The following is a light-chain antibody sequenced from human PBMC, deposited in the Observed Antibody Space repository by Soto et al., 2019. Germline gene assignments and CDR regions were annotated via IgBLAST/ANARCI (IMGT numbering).Light chain of an antibody. CDR2: LNSDGSH. V-gene: IGLV4-69*01. Sequence: QAVLTQSPSASASLGASVKLTCTLSSGHSSYAIAWHQQQPEKGPRYLMKLNSDGSHSKGDGIPDRFSGSRSGAERYLTISSLQSEDEADYYCQTWGTGIHVVFGGGTKVTVL. CDR1: SGHSSYA. CDR3: QTWGTGIHVV. J-gene: IGLJ2*01.